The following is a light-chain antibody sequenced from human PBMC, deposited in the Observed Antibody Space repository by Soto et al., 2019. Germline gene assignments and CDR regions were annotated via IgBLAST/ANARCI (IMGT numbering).Light chain of an antibody. Sequence: QPVLTQSPSASASLGASVKLTCTLSSGHSSYSIAWHQQQPERGPRYLMKLNNDGSQNKGDGIPDRVSGSSSGAERYLTISSLQSEYEADYYFQTWGTGIQVFGGGTKLTVL. CDR3: QTWGTGIQV. J-gene: IGLJ2*01. V-gene: IGLV4-69*01. CDR2: LNNDGSQ. CDR1: SGHSSYS.